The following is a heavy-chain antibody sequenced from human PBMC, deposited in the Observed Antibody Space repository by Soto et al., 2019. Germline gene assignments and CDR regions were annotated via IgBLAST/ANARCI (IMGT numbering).Heavy chain of an antibody. D-gene: IGHD6-13*01. V-gene: IGHV4-30-4*01. J-gene: IGHJ6*02. Sequence: SETLSLTCTVSGGSISSGDYYWSWIRQPPGKGLEWIGDIYYSGSTYYNPSLKSRVTISVDTSKNQFSLKLSSVTAADTAVYYCARDRGSSWNYYYGMDVWGQGTTVTVSS. CDR3: ARDRGSSWNYYYGMDV. CDR1: GGSISSGDYY. CDR2: IYYSGST.